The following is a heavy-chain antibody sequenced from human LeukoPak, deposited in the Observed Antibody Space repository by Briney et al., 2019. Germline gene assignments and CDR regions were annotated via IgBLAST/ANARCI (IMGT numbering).Heavy chain of an antibody. CDR2: IYHSGST. D-gene: IGHD3-16*01. Sequence: PSETLSLTCAVSGGSISSSNWWSWVRQPPGKGLEWIGEIYHSGSTNYSPSLKSRVTISVDTSKNQFSLKLSSVTAADTAVYYCARVGIVMGGDWFDPWGQGTLVTVSS. J-gene: IGHJ5*02. V-gene: IGHV4-4*02. CDR3: ARVGIVMGGDWFDP. CDR1: GGSISSSNW.